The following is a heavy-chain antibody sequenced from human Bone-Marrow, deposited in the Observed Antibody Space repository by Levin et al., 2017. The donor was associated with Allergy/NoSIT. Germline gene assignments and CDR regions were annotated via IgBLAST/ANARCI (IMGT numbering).Heavy chain of an antibody. Sequence: GGSLRLSCAASGFTLSLYSMHWVRQAPGKGLEWMAVISYDGAKTHYADSVKGRFTISRDDSENSLFLQMNSLRLEDTAVYYCARPTMRLKWEIPFSLWGLGTLVTVSS. D-gene: IGHD5-24*01. J-gene: IGHJ4*02. CDR1: GFTLSLYS. CDR3: ARPTMRLKWEIPFSL. CDR2: ISYDGAKT. V-gene: IGHV3-30-3*01.